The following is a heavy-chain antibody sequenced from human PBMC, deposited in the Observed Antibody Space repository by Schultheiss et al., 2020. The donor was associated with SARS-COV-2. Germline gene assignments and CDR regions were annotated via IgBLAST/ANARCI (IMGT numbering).Heavy chain of an antibody. J-gene: IGHJ4*02. CDR2: INPNSGGT. Sequence: ASVKVSCKASGYTFTGYYMHWVRQAPGQGLEWMGWINPNSGGTNYAQKFQGRVTITADESTSTAYMELSSLRSEDTAVYYCAIFNPGLYYFDYWGQGTLVTVSS. D-gene: IGHD3-22*01. CDR3: AIFNPGLYYFDY. V-gene: IGHV1-2*02. CDR1: GYTFTGYY.